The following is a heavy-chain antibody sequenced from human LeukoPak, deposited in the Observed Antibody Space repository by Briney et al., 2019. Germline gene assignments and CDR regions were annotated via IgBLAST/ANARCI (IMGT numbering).Heavy chain of an antibody. J-gene: IGHJ4*02. CDR3: ARDFWNLYDSNDSNRDFDY. D-gene: IGHD3-22*01. CDR2: IAGDR. V-gene: IGHV1-18*01. CDR1: GYTFSNYG. Sequence: GASVKVSCKASGYTFSNYGISWVRQAPGQGLEWMAWIAGDRIYAPQFQGRLTISKDTSTSTAYMELRSLRSDDTAVYYCARDFWNLYDSNDSNRDFDYWGQGTLLTVSS.